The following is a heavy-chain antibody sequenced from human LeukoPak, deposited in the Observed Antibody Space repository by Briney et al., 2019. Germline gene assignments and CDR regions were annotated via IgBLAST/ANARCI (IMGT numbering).Heavy chain of an antibody. CDR1: GGSISSNSYY. V-gene: IGHV4-61*02. J-gene: IGHJ4*02. CDR2: IYTSGST. Sequence: PSETLSLTCTVSGGSISSNSYYWSWIRQPAGKGLEWIGRIYTSGSTNYNPSLKSRVTMSVDTSKNQFSLKLSSVTAADTAVYYCARDSYYYDSSGYARFDYWGQGTLVTVSS. D-gene: IGHD3-22*01. CDR3: ARDSYYYDSSGYARFDY.